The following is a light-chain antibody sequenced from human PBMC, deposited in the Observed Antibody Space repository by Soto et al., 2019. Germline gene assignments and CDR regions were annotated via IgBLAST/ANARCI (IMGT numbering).Light chain of an antibody. CDR1: QGIRDD. CDR3: LLDYYYPWT. CDR2: AAS. Sequence: ARPMRRDPSYLSAVFGAKITITCRASQGIRDDLGWSRQSPGKAPELLILAASTLQGDVPSRFSVIVSGTDGTLPVGGLHPEKAEIYDCLLDYYYPWTCGHETMVDIK. V-gene: IGKV1-6*01. J-gene: IGKJ1*01.